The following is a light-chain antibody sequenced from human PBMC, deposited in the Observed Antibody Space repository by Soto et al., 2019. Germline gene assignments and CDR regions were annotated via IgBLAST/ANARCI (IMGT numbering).Light chain of an antibody. J-gene: IGKJ1*01. Sequence: EIVLTQSPGTLSLSPGERATLSCRGSQSVSSSYLAWYQQKPGQAPRFLIYGASSRATGIPDRFSGSGSGTDFTLTISRLEPEDFAVYYCQQYGSSPSWTFGQGTKVEIK. CDR3: QQYGSSPSWT. V-gene: IGKV3-20*01. CDR1: QSVSSSY. CDR2: GAS.